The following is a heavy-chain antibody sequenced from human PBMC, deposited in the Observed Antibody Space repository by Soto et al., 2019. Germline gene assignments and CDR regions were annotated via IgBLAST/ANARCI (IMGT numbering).Heavy chain of an antibody. CDR1: GYTFTSYD. J-gene: IGHJ3*02. V-gene: IGHV1-8*01. CDR2: MNPNSGNT. Sequence: GASVKVSCKASGYTFTSYDINWVRQATGQGLEWMGWMNPNSGNTGYAQKFQGRVTMTEDISTDTAYLELSSLRSEDTAVYYCATFSNYALVAFDIWGQGTMVTVSS. D-gene: IGHD4-4*01. CDR3: ATFSNYALVAFDI.